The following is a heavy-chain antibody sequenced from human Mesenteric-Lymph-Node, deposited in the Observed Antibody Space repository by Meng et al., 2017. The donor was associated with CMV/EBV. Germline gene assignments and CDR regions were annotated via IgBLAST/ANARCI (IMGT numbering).Heavy chain of an antibody. D-gene: IGHD3-10*01. CDR3: ARGLWFGELPPGY. J-gene: IGHJ4*02. V-gene: IGHV3-21*01. CDR1: GFTFSTYS. Sequence: GRSLRLSCAASGFTFSTYSMNWVRQAPGKGLEWVSSISSSSSYKYHADSVKGRFTISRDNAKNSLYLQMNSLRVEDTAVYYCARGLWFGELPPGYWGQGTLVTVSS. CDR2: ISSSSSYK.